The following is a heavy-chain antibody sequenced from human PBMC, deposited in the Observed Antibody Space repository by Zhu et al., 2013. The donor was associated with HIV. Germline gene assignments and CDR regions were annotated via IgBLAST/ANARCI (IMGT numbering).Heavy chain of an antibody. D-gene: IGHD3-10*01. J-gene: IGHJ4*02. CDR2: ISAYTGHT. CDR1: GYTFTNNY. CDR3: ARRPPRIHRVFIFDY. V-gene: IGHV1-18*04. Sequence: QVQLVQSGAEVRNPGASLKVSCKASGYTFTNNYIHWVRQAPGHALEWMGWISAYTGHTAYPQKFQGRVTVTTDTSTSTAYMELRSLRSDDTAVYYCARRPPRIHRVFIFDYWGQGTLVPVSS.